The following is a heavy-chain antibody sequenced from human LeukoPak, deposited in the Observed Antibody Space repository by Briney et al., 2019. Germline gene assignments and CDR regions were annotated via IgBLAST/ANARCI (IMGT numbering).Heavy chain of an antibody. CDR3: ARDGEYQLLSSYYYYGMDV. V-gene: IGHV4-39*02. D-gene: IGHD2-2*01. CDR2: IYYTGST. J-gene: IGHJ6*04. Sequence: SETLSLTCSVSGASISGGTYYWGWIRQPPGKGLEWIGSIYYTGSTYDNPSLKSRVTISVDTSKNQFSLKLSSVTAADTAVYYCARDGEYQLLSSYYYYGMDVWGKGTTVTVSS. CDR1: GASISGGTYY.